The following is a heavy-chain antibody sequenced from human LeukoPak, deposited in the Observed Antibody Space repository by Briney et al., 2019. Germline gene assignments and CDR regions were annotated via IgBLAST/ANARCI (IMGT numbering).Heavy chain of an antibody. Sequence: GGSLRLSCAASGFTFRIYNMHWVRQAPGKGLEWVAVITYDGSGKYYAESVKGRFTISRDNSKDTLYLQMNSLRAEDTAVYYCASNSGYEKGYWGQGTLATVSS. D-gene: IGHD5-12*01. J-gene: IGHJ4*02. CDR2: ITYDGSGK. CDR3: ASNSGYEKGY. V-gene: IGHV3-30*03. CDR1: GFTFRIYN.